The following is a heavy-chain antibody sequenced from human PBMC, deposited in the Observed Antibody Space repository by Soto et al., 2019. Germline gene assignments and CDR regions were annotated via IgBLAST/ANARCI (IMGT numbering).Heavy chain of an antibody. CDR3: ARVVLPTVSPRRQFYYYYYGMDV. V-gene: IGHV1-69*13. D-gene: IGHD4-17*01. CDR2: IIPIFGTA. Sequence: VASVKVSCKASGGTFSSYAISWVRQAPGQGLEWMGGIIPIFGTANYAQKFQGRVTITADESTSTAYMELSSLRSEDTAVYYCARVVLPTVSPRRQFYYYYYGMDVWGQGTTVTVSS. J-gene: IGHJ6*02. CDR1: GGTFSSYA.